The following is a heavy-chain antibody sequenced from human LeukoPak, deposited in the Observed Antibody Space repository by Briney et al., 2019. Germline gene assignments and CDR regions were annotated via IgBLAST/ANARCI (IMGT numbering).Heavy chain of an antibody. V-gene: IGHV4-59*01. J-gene: IGHJ3*02. CDR2: IYYSGST. D-gene: IGHD2-15*01. CDR1: GGSISSYY. CDR3: AREWGSGDAFDI. Sequence: PSETLSLTCTVSGGSISSYYWSWIRQPPGKGLEWIGYIYYSGSTNYNPSLKSRVTISVDTSKNQFSLKLSSVTAADTAVYYCAREWGSGDAFDIWGQGTMVTVSS.